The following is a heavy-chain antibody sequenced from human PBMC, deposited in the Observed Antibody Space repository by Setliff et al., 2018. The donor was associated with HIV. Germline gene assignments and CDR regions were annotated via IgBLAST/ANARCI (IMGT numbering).Heavy chain of an antibody. J-gene: IGHJ2*01. V-gene: IGHV4-31*03. D-gene: IGHD6-19*01. CDR3: ARVGRDRLVASGLYFDL. CDR2: VSYSGST. CDR1: GDSISSGYYY. Sequence: PSETLSLTCTVSGDSISSGYYYWAWIRQHPGKGLEWIGYVSYSGSTYYNPSLKSRLTISLDTSQNQFSLKLSSVTAADTAVYYCARVGRDRLVASGLYFDLWGRGTLVTVSS.